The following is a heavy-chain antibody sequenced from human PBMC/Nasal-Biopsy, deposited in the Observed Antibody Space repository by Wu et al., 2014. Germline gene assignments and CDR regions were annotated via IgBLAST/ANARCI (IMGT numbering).Heavy chain of an antibody. CDR1: GDSVSSNSAA. D-gene: IGHD2/OR15-2a*01. CDR3: ARDSQVYYSELGYYYMDV. CDR2: TYYRSKWYN. J-gene: IGHJ6*03. V-gene: IGHV6-1*01. Sequence: ISGDSVSSNSAAWNWIRQSPSRGLEWLGRTYYRSKWYNDYAVSVKSRITINPDTSKNQFSLQLNSVTPEDTAVYYCARDSQVYYSELGYYYMDVWGKGTTVTVSS.